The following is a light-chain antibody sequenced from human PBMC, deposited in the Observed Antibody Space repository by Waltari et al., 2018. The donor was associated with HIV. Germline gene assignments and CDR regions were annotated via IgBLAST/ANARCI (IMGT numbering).Light chain of an antibody. J-gene: IGLJ2*01. CDR1: RSNIGAGYD. Sequence: QSVLTQPPSVSGAPGQRVTISCTGSRSNIGAGYDVHWYQQLPGTAPKPLIYTNINRPSGVPDRFSGSKSGTSASLAITGLQAEDEADYYCQSFDSSLSGGVFGGGTKLTVL. CDR3: QSFDSSLSGGV. V-gene: IGLV1-40*01. CDR2: TNI.